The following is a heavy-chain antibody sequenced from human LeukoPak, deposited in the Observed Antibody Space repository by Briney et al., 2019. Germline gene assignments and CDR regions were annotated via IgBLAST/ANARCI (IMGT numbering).Heavy chain of an antibody. V-gene: IGHV4-4*02. J-gene: IGHJ4*02. CDR1: GGSLSSSDW. Sequence: PSGTLSLTCAVSGGSLSSSDWWSWVRQPPGKGLEWIGEISHSGSINYNPSLKSRVTISLDKSKNQFSLRLTSVTAADTAVYYCARDGFSAYDRGLDYWGQGTLVTVSS. CDR3: ARDGFSAYDRGLDY. D-gene: IGHD5-12*01. CDR2: ISHSGSI.